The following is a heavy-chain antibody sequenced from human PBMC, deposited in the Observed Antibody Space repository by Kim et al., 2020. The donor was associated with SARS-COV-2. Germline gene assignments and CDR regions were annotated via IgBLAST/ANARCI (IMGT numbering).Heavy chain of an antibody. CDR3: ASGIAAAGTSYFDY. CDR1: GGSISSGGYY. V-gene: IGHV4-31*03. J-gene: IGHJ4*02. D-gene: IGHD6-13*01. CDR2: IYYSGST. Sequence: SETLSLTCTVSGGSISSGGYYWSWIRQHPGKGLEWIGYIYYSGSTSYNPSLKSRVTISVDTSKNQFSLKLSSVTAADTAVYYCASGIAAAGTSYFDYWGQGTQVTVSS.